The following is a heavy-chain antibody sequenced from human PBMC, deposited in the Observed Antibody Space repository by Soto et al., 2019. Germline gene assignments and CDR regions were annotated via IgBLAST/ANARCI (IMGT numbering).Heavy chain of an antibody. Sequence: GGSLRLSCAASGFTFSDYYMSWIRQAPGKGLEWVSYISSSGSTIYYADSVKGRFTISRDNAKNSLYLKMNSLRAEDTAVYYCARDLGEYSSSVHWFDPWGQGTLVTVSS. J-gene: IGHJ5*02. V-gene: IGHV3-11*01. CDR3: ARDLGEYSSSVHWFDP. CDR1: GFTFSDYY. D-gene: IGHD6-6*01. CDR2: ISSSGSTI.